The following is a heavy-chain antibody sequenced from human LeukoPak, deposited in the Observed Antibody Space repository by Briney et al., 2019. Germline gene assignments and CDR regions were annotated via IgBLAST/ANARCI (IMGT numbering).Heavy chain of an antibody. CDR1: GFTFSSYA. D-gene: IGHD3-22*01. V-gene: IGHV3-23*01. CDR2: ISGSGGST. CDR3: AKEPPHYYDSSGPFDY. J-gene: IGHJ4*02. Sequence: PGRSLRLSCAASGFTFSSYAMSWVRQAPGKGLEWVSAISGSGGSTYYADSVKGRFTISRDNSKNTLYLQMNSLRAEDTAVYYCAKEPPHYYDSSGPFDYWGQGTLVTVSS.